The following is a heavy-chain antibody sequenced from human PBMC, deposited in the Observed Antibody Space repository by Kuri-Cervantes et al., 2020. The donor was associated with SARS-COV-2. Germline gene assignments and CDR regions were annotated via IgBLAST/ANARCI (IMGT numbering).Heavy chain of an antibody. Sequence: GGSLRLSCAASGFTFSSYAMHWVRQAPGKGLEWVAVISYDGSNKYYADSVKGRFTISRDNSKNTLYLQMNSLRAEDTAVYYCVTWYDLWSGYSRGRFDYWGQGTLVTVSS. CDR1: GFTFSSYA. D-gene: IGHD3-3*01. V-gene: IGHV3-30-3*01. CDR2: ISYDGSNK. J-gene: IGHJ4*02. CDR3: VTWYDLWSGYSRGRFDY.